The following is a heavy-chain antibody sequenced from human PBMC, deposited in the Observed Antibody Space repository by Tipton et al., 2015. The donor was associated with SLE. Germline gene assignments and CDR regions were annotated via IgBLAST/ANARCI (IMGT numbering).Heavy chain of an antibody. CDR1: GGSISSGDYY. CDR2: INHSGST. V-gene: IGHV4-39*07. J-gene: IGHJ4*02. Sequence: TPSLTCTVSGGSISSGDYYWTWIRQPPGKGLEWIGKINHSGSTNYNPSLKSRVTISVDTSKNQFSLILTSVTTADTAVYYCARVGATRRFDTWGQGTLVTVSS. CDR3: ARVGATRRFDT. D-gene: IGHD1-26*01.